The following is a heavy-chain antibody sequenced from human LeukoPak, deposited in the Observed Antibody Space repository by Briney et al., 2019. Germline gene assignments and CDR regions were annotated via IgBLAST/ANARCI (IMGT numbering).Heavy chain of an antibody. CDR3: ARWGSVATTNFDY. Sequence: GGSLRLSCAASGFTFSSYEMNWVRQAPGKGLEWVSYISSSGSTIYYADSVKGRFTISRDNAKNSPYLQMNSLRAEDTAVYYCARWGSVATTNFDYWGQGTLVTVSS. CDR1: GFTFSSYE. J-gene: IGHJ4*02. CDR2: ISSSGSTI. V-gene: IGHV3-48*03. D-gene: IGHD5-12*01.